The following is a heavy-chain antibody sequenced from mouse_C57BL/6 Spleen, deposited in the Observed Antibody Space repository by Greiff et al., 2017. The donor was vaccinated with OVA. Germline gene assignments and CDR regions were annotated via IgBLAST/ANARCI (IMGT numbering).Heavy chain of an antibody. CDR2: IDPSDSYT. Sequence: QVQLQQPGAELVMPGASVKLSCKASGYTFTSYWMHWVKQRPGQGLEWIGEIDPSDSYTNYNQKFKGKSTLTVDKSSSTAYMQLSSLTSEDSAVYYGARPTMMVTTEAMDYWGQGTSVTVSS. V-gene: IGHV1-69*01. CDR1: GYTFTSYW. J-gene: IGHJ4*01. CDR3: ARPTMMVTTEAMDY. D-gene: IGHD2-3*01.